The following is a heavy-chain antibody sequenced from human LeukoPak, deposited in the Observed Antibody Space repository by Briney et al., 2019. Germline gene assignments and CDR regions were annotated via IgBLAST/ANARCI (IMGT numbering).Heavy chain of an antibody. CDR3: ARAPGRYSGYDFRPNYYYYYMDV. J-gene: IGHJ6*03. Sequence: SETLSLTCTVSGGSISSYYWSWIRQPPGKGLEWIGYIYYSGSTNYNPSLKSRVTISVDTSKNQFSLKLSSVTAADTAVYYCARAPGRYSGYDFRPNYYYYYMDVWGKGTTVTISS. CDR2: IYYSGST. D-gene: IGHD5-12*01. CDR1: GGSISSYY. V-gene: IGHV4-59*01.